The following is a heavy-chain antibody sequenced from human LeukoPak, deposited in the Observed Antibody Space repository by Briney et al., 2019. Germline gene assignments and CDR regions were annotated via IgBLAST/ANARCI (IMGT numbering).Heavy chain of an antibody. J-gene: IGHJ6*03. CDR1: ACSISGYC. CDR3: RRRSLMGTTNYNLLMHV. V-gene: IGHV4-59*08. Sequence: SETLSLTSTVSACSISGYCWGWIRQPPGKELEWIAYIHYSGSTSYNPSLRSRVTISVDMTKNQCFLRMTSVTAENTAYYYWRRRSLMGTTNYNLLMHVWGKGTTVTVAS. CDR2: IHYSGST. D-gene: IGHD2/OR15-2a*01.